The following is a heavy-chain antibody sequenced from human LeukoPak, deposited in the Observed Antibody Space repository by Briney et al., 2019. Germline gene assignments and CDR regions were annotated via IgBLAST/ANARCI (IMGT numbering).Heavy chain of an antibody. CDR2: IIPIFGTA. D-gene: IGHD3-10*01. Sequence: SVKVSCKASGGTFSSYAISWVRQAPGQGLEWMGGIIPIFGTANYAQKFQGRVTITADESTSTAYMELSSLRSEDTAVYYCARTITMVRGVIIQNYYFDYWGQGTLVTISS. J-gene: IGHJ4*02. V-gene: IGHV1-69*13. CDR3: ARTITMVRGVIIQNYYFDY. CDR1: GGTFSSYA.